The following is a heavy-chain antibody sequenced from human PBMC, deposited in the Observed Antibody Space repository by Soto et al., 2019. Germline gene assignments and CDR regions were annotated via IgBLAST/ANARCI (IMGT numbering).Heavy chain of an antibody. V-gene: IGHV1-2*04. CDR3: ARDENYGVDY. D-gene: IGHD2-21*01. CDR1: GYTFTGYY. Sequence: ASVKVSCKASGYTFTGYYMHWVRQAPGQGLEWMGWINPNIGDTNYAQKFQGWVTMTRDTSISTAYMELSRLRSDDTALYYCARDENYGVDYWGQGTLVTVSS. CDR2: INPNIGDT. J-gene: IGHJ4*02.